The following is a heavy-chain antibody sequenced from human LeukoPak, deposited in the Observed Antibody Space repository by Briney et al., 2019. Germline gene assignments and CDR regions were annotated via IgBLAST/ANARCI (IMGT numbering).Heavy chain of an antibody. V-gene: IGHV3-66*01. D-gene: IGHD3-3*01. Sequence: GGSLRLSCAASEFSVGSNYMTWVRQAPGKGLEWVSLIYSGGSTYYADSVKGRFTISRDNSKNTLYLQMNSLRAEDTAVYYCARGSRLGVVERDAFDIWGQGTMVTVSS. J-gene: IGHJ3*02. CDR3: ARGSRLGVVERDAFDI. CDR1: EFSVGSNY. CDR2: IYSGGST.